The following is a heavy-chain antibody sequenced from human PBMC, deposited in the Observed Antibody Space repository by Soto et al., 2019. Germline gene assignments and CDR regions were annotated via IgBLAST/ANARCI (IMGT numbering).Heavy chain of an antibody. J-gene: IGHJ3*02. V-gene: IGHV4-34*01. Sequence: SETLSLTCAVYGGSFSGYYWSWIRQPPGKGLEWIGEINHSGSTNYNPSLKSRVTISVDTSKNQFSLKLGSVTAADTAVYYCARSRWRDSYGSQKGITMVRGAKRGAFDIWGQGTMVTVSS. CDR2: INHSGST. CDR3: ARSRWRDSYGSQKGITMVRGAKRGAFDI. D-gene: IGHD3-10*01. CDR1: GGSFSGYY.